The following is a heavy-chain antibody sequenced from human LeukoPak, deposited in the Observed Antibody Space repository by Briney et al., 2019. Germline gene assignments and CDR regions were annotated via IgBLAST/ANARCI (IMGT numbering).Heavy chain of an antibody. CDR2: ISFDGSIK. CDR1: GFTFDTYG. V-gene: IGHV3-30*03. J-gene: IGHJ1*01. Sequence: GGSLRLSCVASGFTFDTYGMHWVRQAPGKGLEWVALISFDGSIKYYLDSLKGRFTISRDNAKNSVSLQMNSLRAEDTAVYYCVRRGLIVTEYLERWGQGTLVIVSS. CDR3: VRRGLIVTEYLER. D-gene: IGHD3-10*01.